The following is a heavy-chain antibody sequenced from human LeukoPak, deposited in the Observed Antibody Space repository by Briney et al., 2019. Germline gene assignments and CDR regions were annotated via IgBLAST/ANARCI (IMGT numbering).Heavy chain of an antibody. V-gene: IGHV3-7*05. CDR2: IHQDGSET. CDR1: GFTFTKYW. CDR3: AKDLRGYCSSTSCYTPDY. Sequence: GGSLRLSCAASGFTFTKYWMAWVRQAPAKGLEWVASIHQDGSETHSIDSGRFTISRDNAKNSLYLQMNSLRDEDTAVYYCAKDLRGYCSSTSCYTPDYWGQGTLVTVSS. J-gene: IGHJ4*02. D-gene: IGHD2-2*02.